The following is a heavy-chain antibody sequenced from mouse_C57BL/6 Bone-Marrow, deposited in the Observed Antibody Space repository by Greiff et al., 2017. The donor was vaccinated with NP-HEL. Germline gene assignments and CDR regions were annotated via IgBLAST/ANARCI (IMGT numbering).Heavy chain of an antibody. CDR3: TRSVYYGYVAWCAY. D-gene: IGHD2-2*01. J-gene: IGHJ3*01. CDR1: GYTFTSYW. Sequence: EVQLMESGTVLARPGASVKMSCKTSGYTFTSYWMHWVKQRPGQGLEWIGAIYPGNSDTSYNQKFKGKAKLTAVTSASTAYMELSSLTNEDSAVYYCTRSVYYGYVAWCAYWGQGTLVTVSA. V-gene: IGHV1-5*01. CDR2: IYPGNSDT.